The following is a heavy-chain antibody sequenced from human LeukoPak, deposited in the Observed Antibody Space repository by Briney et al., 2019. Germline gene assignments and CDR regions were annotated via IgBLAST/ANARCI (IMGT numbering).Heavy chain of an antibody. CDR3: ARWTTTYLDY. V-gene: IGHV1-46*01. D-gene: IGHD4-11*01. CDR2: INPSGGST. Sequence: GASVKVSCKASGYTFTSYYIDWVRQAPGQGLEWMGIINPSGGSTNYAQKFQGRVTMTRDTSTSTVYMELSSLRSEDSAVYYCARWTTTYLDYWGQGTLVTVSS. J-gene: IGHJ4*02. CDR1: GYTFTSYY.